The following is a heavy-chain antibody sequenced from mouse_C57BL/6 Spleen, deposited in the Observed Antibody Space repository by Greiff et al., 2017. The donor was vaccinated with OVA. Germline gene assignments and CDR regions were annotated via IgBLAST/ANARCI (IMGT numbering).Heavy chain of an antibody. J-gene: IGHJ3*01. CDR2: LNPNNGGT. Sequence: VQLQQSGPELVKPGASVKISCKASGYTFTDYYMNWVKQSHGKSLEWIGDLNPNNGGTSYNQKFKGKATLTVDKSSSTAYMELRSLTSEDSAVYYCASEDYGYDGFAYWGQGTLVTVSA. D-gene: IGHD2-2*01. V-gene: IGHV1-26*01. CDR3: ASEDYGYDGFAY. CDR1: GYTFTDYY.